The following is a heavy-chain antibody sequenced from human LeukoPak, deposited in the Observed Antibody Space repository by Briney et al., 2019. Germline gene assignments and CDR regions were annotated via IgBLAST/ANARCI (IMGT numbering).Heavy chain of an antibody. J-gene: IGHJ4*02. Sequence: PGRSLRLSCAASGFTFSSYAMHWVRQAPGKGLEWVAVISYDGSNKYYADSVKGRFTISRDNSKNTLYLQMNSLRAEDTAVYYCARDAGFGVVILDYFDYWGQGTLVTVSS. CDR1: GFTFSSYA. V-gene: IGHV3-30*04. CDR2: ISYDGSNK. D-gene: IGHD3-3*01. CDR3: ARDAGFGVVILDYFDY.